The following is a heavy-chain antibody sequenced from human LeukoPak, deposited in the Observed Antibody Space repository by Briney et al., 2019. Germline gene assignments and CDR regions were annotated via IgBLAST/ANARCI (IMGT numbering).Heavy chain of an antibody. J-gene: IGHJ3*02. V-gene: IGHV5-51*01. CDR3: ATSFDTSGSDAFDI. D-gene: IGHD3-22*01. Sequence: GESLKISCKGSGYSFTSYWIGWVRQMPGKGLEWMGIIYPSDSDTQYSPSFHGQVTFSADKSFSTAYLQWSSLKASDTAIYYCATSFDTSGSDAFDIWGQGTMVTVSS. CDR1: GYSFTSYW. CDR2: IYPSDSDT.